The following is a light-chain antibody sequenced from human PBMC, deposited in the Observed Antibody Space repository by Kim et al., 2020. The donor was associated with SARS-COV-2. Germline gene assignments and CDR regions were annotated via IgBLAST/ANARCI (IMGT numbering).Light chain of an antibody. CDR1: SSNIGAGYD. Sequence: QSALTQSPSVSGAPGQRVTISCTGSSSNIGAGYDVHWYQQLPGTAPKLLIYANTNRPSGVPDRFSGSKSGTSASLAITGLQAEDEADYYCQSYDSSLSSWVFGGGTQLTVL. CDR2: ANT. J-gene: IGLJ3*02. V-gene: IGLV1-40*01. CDR3: QSYDSSLSSWV.